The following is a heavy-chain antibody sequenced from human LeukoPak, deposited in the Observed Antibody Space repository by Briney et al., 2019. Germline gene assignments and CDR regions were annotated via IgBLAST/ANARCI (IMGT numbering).Heavy chain of an antibody. CDR3: ARDYMVRGVIDY. D-gene: IGHD3-10*01. CDR2: IYYSGST. V-gene: IGHV4-39*07. Sequence: PSETLSLTCTVSGGSISITTYYWGWIRQPPGKGLEWIGNIYYSGSTYYNSSLKSRVTISVDTSKNQFSLKLSSVTAADTAVYYCARDYMVRGVIDYWGQGTLVTVSS. CDR1: GGSISITTYY. J-gene: IGHJ4*02.